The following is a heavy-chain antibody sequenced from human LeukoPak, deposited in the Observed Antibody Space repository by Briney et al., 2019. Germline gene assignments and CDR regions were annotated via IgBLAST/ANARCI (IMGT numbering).Heavy chain of an antibody. V-gene: IGHV4-59*01. D-gene: IGHD3-22*01. CDR1: GGSISSYY. CDR2: IFHSGRT. CDR3: ARRYYHSSGYYYFDY. Sequence: SETLSLTCTVSGGSISSYYWSWIRQPPGKGLEWIGYIFHSGRTNYNAPLKSRVTISVDTSKNQLSLKVTSVTAADTAVYYCARRYYHSSGYYYFDYWGQGTLVTVSS. J-gene: IGHJ4*02.